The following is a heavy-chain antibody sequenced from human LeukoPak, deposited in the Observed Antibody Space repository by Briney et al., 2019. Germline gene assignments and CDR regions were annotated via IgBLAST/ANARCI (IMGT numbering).Heavy chain of an antibody. CDR3: AKVTSSYNYFDY. CDR1: GFTFATYP. D-gene: IGHD2-2*01. V-gene: IGHV3-23*01. J-gene: IGHJ4*02. CDR2: FSGSGGRT. Sequence: PGGSLRLSCEASGFTFATYPMSWVRQAPGQGLEWVSTFSGSGGRTLYADSVKGRFTISRDNSKNTLSLQMNSLRAEDKAVYYCAKVTSSYNYFDYWGQGSLVTVSS.